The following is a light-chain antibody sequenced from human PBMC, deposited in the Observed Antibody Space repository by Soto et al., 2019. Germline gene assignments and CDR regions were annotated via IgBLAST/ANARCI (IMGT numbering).Light chain of an antibody. V-gene: IGLV2-23*01. J-gene: IGLJ1*01. CDR3: SSYAGSRTYV. Sequence: QSVLTQPASVSGSPGQSITISCTGTSSDVGSYNLVSWYQQHPGKAPKLMIYEGSKRPSGVSNRFSGSRSGNTASLTISGLLAEDEADYYCSSYAGSRTYVFGTGTKLTVL. CDR1: SSDVGSYNL. CDR2: EGS.